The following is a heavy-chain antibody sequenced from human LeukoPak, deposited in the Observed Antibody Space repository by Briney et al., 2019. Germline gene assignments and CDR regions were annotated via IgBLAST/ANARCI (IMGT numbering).Heavy chain of an antibody. CDR2: INPSGGTA. Sequence: ASVKVSCKASGYTFTSYYIHWVRQAPGQGLEWMGIINPSGGTASCAQKFQGRVTMTRDMSTSTVYMELSSLRSEDTAVYYCAREGIAARVDPWGQGTLVTVSS. CDR3: AREGIAARVDP. V-gene: IGHV1-46*01. D-gene: IGHD6-6*01. CDR1: GYTFTSYY. J-gene: IGHJ5*02.